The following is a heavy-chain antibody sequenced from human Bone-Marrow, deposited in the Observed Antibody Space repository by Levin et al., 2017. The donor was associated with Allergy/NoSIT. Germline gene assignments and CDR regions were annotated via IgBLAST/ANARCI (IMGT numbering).Heavy chain of an antibody. D-gene: IGHD2-15*01. CDR1: GGSFSGYY. V-gene: IGHV4-34*01. Sequence: SETLSLTCAVHGGSFSGYYWSWIRQPPGKGREWIGEINHSGSTNYKPSLKSRVSISVDRAKNQVTLKRGSVTAAGTAVSYGVRRDLCSGGNGDSFDYWGQGTLVAVSS. CDR3: VRRDLCSGGNGDSFDY. CDR2: INHSGST. J-gene: IGHJ4*02.